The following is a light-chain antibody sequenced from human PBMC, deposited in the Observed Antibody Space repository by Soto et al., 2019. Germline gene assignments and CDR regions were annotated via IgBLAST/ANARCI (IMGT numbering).Light chain of an antibody. CDR3: QQYGSSPRT. V-gene: IGKV3-15*01. Sequence: EIVKTQSPATLTVSPGERATLSCRASQSVSSNLAWYQQKPGQAPRLLIYGASTRATGIPARFSGSGSGTDFTLTISRLEPEDFAVYYCQQYGSSPRTFGQGTRLEIK. CDR2: GAS. CDR1: QSVSSN. J-gene: IGKJ5*01.